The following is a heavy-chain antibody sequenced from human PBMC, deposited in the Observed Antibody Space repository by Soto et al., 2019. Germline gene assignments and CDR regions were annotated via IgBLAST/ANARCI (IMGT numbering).Heavy chain of an antibody. D-gene: IGHD2-15*01. J-gene: IGHJ5*02. V-gene: IGHV1-8*01. CDR3: ARGLYCSGGSCYHNWFDP. Sequence: GASVKVSCKASGYTFTSYDINWVRQATGQGLEWMGWMNPNSGNTGYAQKFQGRVTMTRNTSISTAYMELSSLRSEDTAVYYCARGLYCSGGSCYHNWFDPWGQGTLVTVS. CDR1: GYTFTSYD. CDR2: MNPNSGNT.